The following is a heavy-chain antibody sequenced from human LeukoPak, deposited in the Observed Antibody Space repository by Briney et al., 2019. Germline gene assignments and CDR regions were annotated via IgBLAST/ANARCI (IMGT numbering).Heavy chain of an antibody. CDR3: ARAAAAGTGAEYFQH. CDR2: IIPILGIA. D-gene: IGHD6-13*01. Sequence: SVKVSCKASGYTFTSYAISWVRQAPGQGLEWMGRIIPILGIANYAQKFQGRVTITADKSTSTAYMELSSLRSEDTAVYYCARAAAAGTGAEYFQHWGQGTLVTVSS. V-gene: IGHV1-69*04. J-gene: IGHJ1*01. CDR1: GYTFTSYA.